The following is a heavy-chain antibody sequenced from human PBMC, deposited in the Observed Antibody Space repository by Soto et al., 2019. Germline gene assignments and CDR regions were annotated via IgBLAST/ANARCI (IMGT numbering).Heavy chain of an antibody. CDR1: GFIFSIYG. CDR2: IRTNGGST. V-gene: IGHV3-64D*06. CDR3: VKGEYYYDSSGYYPFDY. Sequence: GGSRRRSGXGSGFIFSIYGMHWCRQAPGKGLEYVSSIRTNGGSTDYADSVKGRFTIYRDNSKNTVYLQMSSLRVEDTAVYYCVKGEYYYDSSGYYPFDYWGQGTLVTVSS. D-gene: IGHD3-22*01. J-gene: IGHJ4*02.